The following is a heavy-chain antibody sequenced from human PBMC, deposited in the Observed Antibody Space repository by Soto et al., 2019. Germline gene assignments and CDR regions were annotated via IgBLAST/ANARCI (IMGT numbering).Heavy chain of an antibody. CDR1: GYTFTSYA. V-gene: IGHV1-3*01. Sequence: VSVKVSCKASGYTFTSYAMHWVRQAPGQRLEWMGWINAGNGNTKYSQKFQGRVTITRDTSASTAYMELSSLRSEDTAVYYCAKGDQWLVRGFDIWGQGTMVTVSS. CDR3: AKGDQWLVRGFDI. CDR2: INAGNGNT. D-gene: IGHD6-19*01. J-gene: IGHJ3*02.